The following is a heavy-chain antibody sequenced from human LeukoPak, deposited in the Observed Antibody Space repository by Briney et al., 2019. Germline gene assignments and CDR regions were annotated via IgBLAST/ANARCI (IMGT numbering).Heavy chain of an antibody. Sequence: GGSLRLSCAASGFNFITAAMTWVRQAPGKGLEWVSLIGSSGGSTYYADSVKGRFTISRDNSNHTLSLQMNSLRVEDAAIYYCVKDIQLSTWGLGTMVTVSS. V-gene: IGHV3-23*01. CDR1: GFNFITAA. D-gene: IGHD5-24*01. CDR3: VKDIQLST. J-gene: IGHJ3*01. CDR2: IGSSGGST.